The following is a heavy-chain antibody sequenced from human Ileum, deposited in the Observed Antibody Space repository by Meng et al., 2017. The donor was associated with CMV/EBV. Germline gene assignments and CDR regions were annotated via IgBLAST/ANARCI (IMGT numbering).Heavy chain of an antibody. D-gene: IGHD2-8*01. CDR1: GFTFTNFW. CDR2: VNSDGSIT. Sequence: GESLKISCAASGFTFTNFWMHWVRQAPGKGLVWVSRVNSDGSITNYADSVKGRFTISRDNAKNTLYLQMNSLRAEDTAVYYCVRCTNDNCYDFWGQGTLVTVSS. CDR3: VRCTNDNCYDF. J-gene: IGHJ4*02. V-gene: IGHV3-74*01.